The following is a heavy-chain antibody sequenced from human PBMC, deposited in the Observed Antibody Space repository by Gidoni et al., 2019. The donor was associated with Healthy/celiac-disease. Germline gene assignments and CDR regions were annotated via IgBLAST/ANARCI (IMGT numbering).Heavy chain of an antibody. CDR2: ISDDGSNK. V-gene: IGHV3-30*18. Sequence: QVPPVEPAGGVVMHGRSLRLSGAASGFTFRSYGMHGVRQAPGKGLEWVAVISDDGSNKYYADSVKGRFAISRDNSKNTLYLQMNSLRAEDTAVYYCAKDEGAWKMGATEIDYWGQGTLVTVSS. J-gene: IGHJ4*02. CDR3: AKDEGAWKMGATEIDY. CDR1: GFTFRSYG. D-gene: IGHD1-26*01.